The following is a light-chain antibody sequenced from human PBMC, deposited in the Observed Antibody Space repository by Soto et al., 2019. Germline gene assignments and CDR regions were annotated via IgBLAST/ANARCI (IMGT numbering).Light chain of an antibody. V-gene: IGKV3-20*01. CDR1: QCVSSSY. CDR2: GAS. J-gene: IGKJ1*01. Sequence: EIVLTQSPGTLSLSPGERATLSSRASQCVSSSYLAWYQQKPGQAPRLLIYGASSRATGIPDRFSGSGSGTDFTLTISRLEPEDFAVYYCQQYGCSPPTFGQGTKVEIK. CDR3: QQYGCSPPT.